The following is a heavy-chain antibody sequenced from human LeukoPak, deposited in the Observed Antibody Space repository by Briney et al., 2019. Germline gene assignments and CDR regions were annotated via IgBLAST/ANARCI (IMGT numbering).Heavy chain of an antibody. Sequence: SETLSLTCTVSGGPIRSHYWGWIRQPPGKGLEWIGYIYYSVTPTYNPSLKSRVTISIETSKNQFSLELSSVTAADTAVYYCARYNGALDFWGQGTLVTVSS. V-gene: IGHV4-59*11. CDR2: IYYSVTP. D-gene: IGHD1-14*01. CDR3: ARYNGALDF. CDR1: GGPIRSHY. J-gene: IGHJ4*02.